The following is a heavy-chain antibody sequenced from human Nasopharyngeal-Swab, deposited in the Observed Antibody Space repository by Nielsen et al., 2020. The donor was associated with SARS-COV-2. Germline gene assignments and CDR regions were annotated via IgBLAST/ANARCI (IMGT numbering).Heavy chain of an antibody. CDR2: INPSGGST. CDR3: ARDRQITMIVATGIDY. CDR1: GCTFTSYY. Sequence: APVKVSCKASGCTFTSYYMHWVRQAPGQGLEWMGIINPSGGSTSYAQKFQGRVTMTRDTSTSTVYMELSSLRSEDTAVYYCARDRQITMIVATGIDYWGQGTLVTVSS. J-gene: IGHJ4*02. D-gene: IGHD3-22*01. V-gene: IGHV1-46*01.